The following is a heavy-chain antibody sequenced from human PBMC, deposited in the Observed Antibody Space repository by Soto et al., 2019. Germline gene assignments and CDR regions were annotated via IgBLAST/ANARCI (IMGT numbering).Heavy chain of an antibody. CDR3: ARDLASSGWYLAPRPPYYYYGMDV. J-gene: IGHJ6*02. CDR2: ISSSSSYI. Sequence: GGSLRLSCAASGFTFSSYSMNWVRQAPGKGLEWVSSISSSSSYIYYADSVKGRFTISRDNAKNSLYLQMNSLRAEDTAVYYCARDLASSGWYLAPRPPYYYYGMDVWGQGTTVTVSS. CDR1: GFTFSSYS. D-gene: IGHD6-19*01. V-gene: IGHV3-21*01.